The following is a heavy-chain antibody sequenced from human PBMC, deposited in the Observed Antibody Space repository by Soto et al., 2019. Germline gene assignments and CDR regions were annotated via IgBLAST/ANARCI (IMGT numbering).Heavy chain of an antibody. V-gene: IGHV1-18*04. CDR2: INTYNGKT. D-gene: IGHD2-2*01. CDR1: GYIFTTYS. CDR3: ARGPQTSDF. J-gene: IGHJ4*02. Sequence: QVQLVQSGAEVKKLGASVKVSCKTSGYIFTTYSIAWVRQAPGQGLEWMGWINTYNGKTHYAQKFQGRVSVTAEPSTGTVYMELRSLTSDDTAVYYCARGPQTSDFWGQGTLVTVSS.